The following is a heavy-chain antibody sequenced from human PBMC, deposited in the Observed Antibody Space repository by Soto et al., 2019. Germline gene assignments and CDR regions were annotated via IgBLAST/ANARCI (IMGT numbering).Heavy chain of an antibody. V-gene: IGHV1-18*01. D-gene: IGHD3-3*01. J-gene: IGHJ4*02. Sequence: ASVKVSCKASGYIFTSYGIHWVRQAPGQGLEWMAWISPYNGNTNYAQDLQGRVTMTTDTSTSTAYMELRSLTSEDTAMYYCARDLVSGSDFWRAYNGGYFDYWGQGTLVTVSS. CDR1: GYIFTSYG. CDR2: ISPYNGNT. CDR3: ARDLVSGSDFWRAYNGGYFDY.